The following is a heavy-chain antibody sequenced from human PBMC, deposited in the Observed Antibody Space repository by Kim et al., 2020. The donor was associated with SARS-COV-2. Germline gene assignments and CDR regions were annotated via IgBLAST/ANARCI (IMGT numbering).Heavy chain of an antibody. CDR1: GGSISSYY. J-gene: IGHJ4*02. D-gene: IGHD3-10*01. CDR2: IYYSGST. CDR3: SRVRVREADFAVVAGYYFDY. V-gene: IGHV4-59*01. Sequence: SETLSLTCTVSGGSISSYYWSWIRQPPGKGLEWIGYIYYSGSTNYNPSLKRRVTISVDTSTNQFSLKLSSVTAADTAVYYCSRVRVREADFAVVAGYYFDYWGQGTLVTVSS.